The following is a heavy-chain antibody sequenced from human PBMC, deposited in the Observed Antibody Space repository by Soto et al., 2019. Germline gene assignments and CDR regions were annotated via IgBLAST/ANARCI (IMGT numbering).Heavy chain of an antibody. Sequence: GASVKVSCKASGYPFTGYYLHWVRQAPGQGLERMGYINPNNGDTNFAQNFQGRVTLTRDTSISTAYMELSRLRSDDTAVYYCARKSNPGYHYYYGLDVWGQGTTVTVSS. J-gene: IGHJ6*02. V-gene: IGHV1-2*02. CDR3: ARKSNPGYHYYYGLDV. D-gene: IGHD4-4*01. CDR2: INPNNGDT. CDR1: GYPFTGYY.